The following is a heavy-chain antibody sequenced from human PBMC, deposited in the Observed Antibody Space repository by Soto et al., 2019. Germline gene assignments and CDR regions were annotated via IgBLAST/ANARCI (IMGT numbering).Heavy chain of an antibody. CDR2: INPSGGST. V-gene: IGHV1-46*01. Sequence: ASVKVSCKASGYTFTSYYMHWVRRAPGQGLEWMGIINPSGGSTSYAQKFQGRVTMTRDTSTSTVYMELSSLRSEDTAVYYCARDQVVVQMYNWFDPWGQGTLVTVSS. J-gene: IGHJ5*02. CDR3: ARDQVVVQMYNWFDP. CDR1: GYTFTSYY. D-gene: IGHD2-15*01.